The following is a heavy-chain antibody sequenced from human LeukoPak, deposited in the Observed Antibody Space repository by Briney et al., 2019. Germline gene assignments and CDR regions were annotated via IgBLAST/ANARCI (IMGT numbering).Heavy chain of an antibody. CDR1: GYTFSGYY. Sequence: GASVKVSCKGSGYTFSGYYIHWVRQVPGQGLEWMGWINPNSGGTNYAQKFQDRVAMTRDTSINTAYMELSRLRSDDTAMYYCGRLPGYSTSRGHYWGQGTLVTVSS. CDR3: GRLPGYSTSRGHY. D-gene: IGHD6-13*01. CDR2: INPNSGGT. V-gene: IGHV1-2*02. J-gene: IGHJ4*02.